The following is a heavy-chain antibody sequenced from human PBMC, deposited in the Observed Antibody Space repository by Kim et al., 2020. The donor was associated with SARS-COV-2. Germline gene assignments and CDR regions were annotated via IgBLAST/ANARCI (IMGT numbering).Heavy chain of an antibody. Sequence: SETLSLTCTVSGGSISSSSYYWGWIRQPPGKGLEWIGSIYYSGSTYYNPSLKSRVTISVDTSKNQFSLKLSSVTAADTAVYYCARHRNRALYGMDVWGQGTTVTVSS. CDR1: GGSISSSSYY. J-gene: IGHJ6*02. CDR3: ARHRNRALYGMDV. V-gene: IGHV4-39*01. CDR2: IYYSGST. D-gene: IGHD1-1*01.